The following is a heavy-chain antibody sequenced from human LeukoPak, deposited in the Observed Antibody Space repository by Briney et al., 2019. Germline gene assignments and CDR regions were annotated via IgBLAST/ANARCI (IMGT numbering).Heavy chain of an antibody. CDR1: VYTFTFYY. J-gene: IGHJ4*02. Sequence: GASVTVSFKASVYTFTFYYMHWVRQAPGQGLEWMGWINPNSGGTNYAQKFQGRVTMTRDTSISTAYMELSRLRSDDTAVYYCARGSIAAAGVFDYWGQGTLVTVSS. CDR3: ARGSIAAAGVFDY. V-gene: IGHV1-2*02. D-gene: IGHD6-13*01. CDR2: INPNSGGT.